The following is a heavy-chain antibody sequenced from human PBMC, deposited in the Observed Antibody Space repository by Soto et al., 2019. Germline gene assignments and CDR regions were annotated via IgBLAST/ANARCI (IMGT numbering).Heavy chain of an antibody. J-gene: IGHJ5*02. CDR3: AKNRGPMLVDWLDP. Sequence: PGGSLRLSCAASGFTFSNYALSWVRQAPGKGLEWVSAISGSGGGTFYAASVKGRFTVSRDNSKDTLYLQINTLRADDTAVYYCAKNRGPMLVDWLDPWGQGSLVTVSS. D-gene: IGHD3-10*02. V-gene: IGHV3-23*01. CDR2: ISGSGGGT. CDR1: GFTFSNYA.